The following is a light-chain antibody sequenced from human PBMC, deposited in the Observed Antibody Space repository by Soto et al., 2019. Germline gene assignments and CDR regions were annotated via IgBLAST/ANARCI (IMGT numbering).Light chain of an antibody. CDR3: QHHRSYFPT. J-gene: IGKJ1*01. CDR1: QSISTW. CDR2: DAS. V-gene: IGKV1-5*01. Sequence: DIPMTQSPSTRSASVGDRVIITCRASQSISTWLAWYQQKPGNAPKLLIFDASRLDSGVPSRFSGSGSGTEFTLTISSLHPDDCASYFCQHHRSYFPTFGQGTKVEVK.